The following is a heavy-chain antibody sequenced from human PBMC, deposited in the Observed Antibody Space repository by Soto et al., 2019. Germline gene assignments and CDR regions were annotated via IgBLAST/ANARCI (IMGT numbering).Heavy chain of an antibody. CDR1: GYTFSRYG. CDR3: AKNAQPPYYYDGMDV. Sequence: QGQLVQSGPEVKKPGASVKVSCKASGYTFSRYGISWVRQAPGQGLEWMGWISGYNGETIYAQKVQGKVSMTIDTSTYTAYMELRILTSDDTAIYYCAKNAQPPYYYDGMDVWGQGTTVTVSS. CDR2: ISGYNGET. J-gene: IGHJ6*02. V-gene: IGHV1-18*01.